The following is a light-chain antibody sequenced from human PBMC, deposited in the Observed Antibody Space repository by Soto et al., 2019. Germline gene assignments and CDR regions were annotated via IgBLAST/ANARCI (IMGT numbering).Light chain of an antibody. J-gene: IGKJ4*01. Sequence: ILMTQSPATLSVSPGERATLSCRASQSVSRDLAWYQQKPGQAPRLLIYGASTRATGIPARFSGSGSGTEFILTISSLQSEDFAVYYCQQYNNWPPLTFGGGTKVEIK. V-gene: IGKV3-15*01. CDR3: QQYNNWPPLT. CDR1: QSVSRD. CDR2: GAS.